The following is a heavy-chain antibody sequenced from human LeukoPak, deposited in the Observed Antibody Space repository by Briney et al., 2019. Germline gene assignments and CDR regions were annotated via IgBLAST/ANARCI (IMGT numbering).Heavy chain of an antibody. CDR2: IYYSGST. Sequence: SETLSLTCTVSGGSISSGDYYWSWIRQPPGTGLEWIGYIYYSGSTNYNPSLKSRVTISVDTSKNQFSLKLSSVTAADTAVYYCARVAGDLDYWGQGTLVTVSS. CDR1: GGSISSGDYY. CDR3: ARVAGDLDY. V-gene: IGHV4-61*08. D-gene: IGHD6-19*01. J-gene: IGHJ4*02.